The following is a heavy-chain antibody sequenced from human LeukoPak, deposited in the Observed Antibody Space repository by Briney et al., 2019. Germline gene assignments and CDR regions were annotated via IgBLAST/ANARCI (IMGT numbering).Heavy chain of an antibody. CDR3: ATDHDDFDY. CDR2: ISYDGSNK. V-gene: IGHV3-30-3*01. Sequence: GRSLRLSCAASGFTFSSYAMHWVRQAPGKGLEWVAVISYDGSNKYYADSVKGRFTISRDNSKNTLYLQMNSLRAEDTAVYYCATDHDDFDYWGQGTLVTVSS. J-gene: IGHJ4*02. CDR1: GFTFSSYA. D-gene: IGHD1-1*01.